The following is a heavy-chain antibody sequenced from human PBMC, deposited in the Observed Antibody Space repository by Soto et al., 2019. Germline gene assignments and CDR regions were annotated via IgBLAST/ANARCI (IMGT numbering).Heavy chain of an antibody. D-gene: IGHD2-2*01. CDR2: ISGSGGST. CDR1: GFTFSSYA. V-gene: IGHV3-23*01. CDR3: AKDLGRYCSSTSCYRADAFDI. Sequence: GGSLRLSCAASGFTFSSYAMSWVRQAPGKGLEWVSAISGSGGSTYYADSVKGRFTISRDNSKNTLYLQMNSLRAEDTAVYYCAKDLGRYCSSTSCYRADAFDIWGQGTMVTVSS. J-gene: IGHJ3*02.